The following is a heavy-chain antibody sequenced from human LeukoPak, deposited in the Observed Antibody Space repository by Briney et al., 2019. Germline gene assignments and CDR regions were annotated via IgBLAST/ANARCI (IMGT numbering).Heavy chain of an antibody. CDR3: ARDRLPLYSSGWYGGDAFDI. V-gene: IGHV4-4*02. CDR1: GGSISSSNW. J-gene: IGHJ3*02. Sequence: SETLSLTCAVSGGSISSSNWWSWVRQPPGKGLEWIGEIYHSGSTNYNPSLKSRVTISVDKSKNQFSLKLSSVTAADTAVYYCARDRLPLYSSGWYGGDAFDIWGQGTMVTVSS. D-gene: IGHD6-19*01. CDR2: IYHSGST.